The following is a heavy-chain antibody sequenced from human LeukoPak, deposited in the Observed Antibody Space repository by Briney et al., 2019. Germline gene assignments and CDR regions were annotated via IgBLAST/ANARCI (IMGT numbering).Heavy chain of an antibody. V-gene: IGHV3-43*02. D-gene: IGHD6-13*01. J-gene: IGHJ6*02. CDR2: ISGDGGST. CDR1: GFTFDEYA. Sequence: GGSLRLSCAASGFTFDEYAMHWVRQAPGKGLEWVSLISGDGGSTHYAESVKGRFTISRDNRKNCLHLQMNSLRTEDTALYYCAKDSSSRSLTRYYYYGMDVWGQGTTVTVSS. CDR3: AKDSSSRSLTRYYYYGMDV.